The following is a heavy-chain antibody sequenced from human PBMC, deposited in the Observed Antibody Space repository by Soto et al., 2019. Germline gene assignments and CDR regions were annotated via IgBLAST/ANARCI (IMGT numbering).Heavy chain of an antibody. CDR2: ISGSGGRS. Sequence: EVQLLDSGGGLVQPGGSLRLSCAASGFTFSNYAMTWVRQGPGKGLEWVSGISGSGGRSYYADSVKGRFTISRDNSNSTLYLQMNSLRAEDTDVYYCAKAYFVWSSEQTYYFDYWGQGTLVTVSS. CDR1: GFTFSNYA. D-gene: IGHD3-16*01. CDR3: AKAYFVWSSEQTYYFDY. J-gene: IGHJ4*02. V-gene: IGHV3-23*01.